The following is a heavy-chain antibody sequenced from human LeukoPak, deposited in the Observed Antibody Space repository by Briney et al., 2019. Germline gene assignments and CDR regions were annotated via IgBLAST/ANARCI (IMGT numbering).Heavy chain of an antibody. J-gene: IGHJ4*02. D-gene: IGHD3-22*01. CDR3: AGVRVYDSSGYSS. CDR1: GGTFSSYA. Sequence: ASVKVSCKASGGTFSSYAISWVRQATGQGLEWMGWMNPNSGNTGYAQKFQGRVTMTRNTSISTAYMELSSLRSEDTAVYYCAGVRVYDSSGYSSWGQGTLVTVSS. CDR2: MNPNSGNT. V-gene: IGHV1-8*02.